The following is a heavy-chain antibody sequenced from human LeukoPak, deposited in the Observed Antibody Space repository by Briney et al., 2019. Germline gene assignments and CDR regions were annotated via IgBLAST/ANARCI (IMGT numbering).Heavy chain of an antibody. CDR2: ISGSGGST. J-gene: IGHJ4*02. CDR1: GFTFSSYA. CDR3: AKAVGKPAAGTPSIYYFDY. V-gene: IGHV3-23*01. Sequence: GGSLRLSCAASGFTFSSYAMSWVRQAPGKGLEWVSAISGSGGSTYYADSVKGRFTISRDNSKNTLYLQMNSLRAEDTAVYYCAKAVGKPAAGTPSIYYFDYWGQGTLVTVSS. D-gene: IGHD6-13*01.